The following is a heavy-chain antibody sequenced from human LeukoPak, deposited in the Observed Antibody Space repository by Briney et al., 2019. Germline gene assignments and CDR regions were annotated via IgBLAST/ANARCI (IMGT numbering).Heavy chain of an antibody. CDR2: ISSSSSII. CDR3: ARTYDFWSGKPLDY. Sequence: GGSLRLSCAASGFTFSSYSMNWVRQAPGKGLEWVSYISSSSSIIYYADSVKGRFTISRDNAKNSLYLQMNSLRAEDTAVYYCARTYDFWSGKPLDYWGQGTLVTVSS. V-gene: IGHV3-48*01. J-gene: IGHJ4*02. D-gene: IGHD3-3*01. CDR1: GFTFSSYS.